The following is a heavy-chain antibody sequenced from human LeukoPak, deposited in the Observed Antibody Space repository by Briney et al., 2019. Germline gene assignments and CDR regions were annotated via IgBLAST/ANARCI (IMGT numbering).Heavy chain of an antibody. CDR2: ISYSGST. Sequence: SETLSLTCTVSGVSISSNSQYWAWIRQPPGRGLEWLGTISYSGSTHYNPSLKSRVTISLDTTKNQFSLKLSSMTAADTAVYYCARNPGTSTLDYWGQGTLVTVSS. CDR1: GVSISSNSQY. J-gene: IGHJ4*02. V-gene: IGHV4-39*01. D-gene: IGHD5/OR15-5a*01. CDR3: ARNPGTSTLDY.